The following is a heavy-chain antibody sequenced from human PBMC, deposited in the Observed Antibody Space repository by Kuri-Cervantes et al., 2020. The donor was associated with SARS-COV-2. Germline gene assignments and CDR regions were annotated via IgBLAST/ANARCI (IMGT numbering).Heavy chain of an antibody. Sequence: GGSLRLSCAASGFTFSSYWMHWVHQAPGKGLVRVSRINSDGSSTSYADSVKGRFTISRDNAKNTLYLQMNSLRVEDTAVYFCARAPSGSPTEFWGQGTLVTVSS. CDR1: GFTFSSYW. D-gene: IGHD1-26*01. J-gene: IGHJ4*02. V-gene: IGHV3-74*01. CDR3: ARAPSGSPTEF. CDR2: INSDGSST.